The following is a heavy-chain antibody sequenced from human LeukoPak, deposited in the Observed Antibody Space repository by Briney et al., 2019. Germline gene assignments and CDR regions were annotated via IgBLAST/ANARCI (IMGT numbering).Heavy chain of an antibody. CDR2: IYSGDST. Sequence: PGGSLRLSCAASGFTVSSNYMSWVRQAPGKGLEWVSVIYSGDSTYYADSVKGRFTISRDDSKNTLYLQMNGLRAEDTAVYYCARAVPGHCSITSCFDYWGQGTLVIVSS. CDR1: GFTVSSNY. V-gene: IGHV3-66*01. CDR3: ARAVPGHCSITSCFDY. D-gene: IGHD2-2*01. J-gene: IGHJ4*02.